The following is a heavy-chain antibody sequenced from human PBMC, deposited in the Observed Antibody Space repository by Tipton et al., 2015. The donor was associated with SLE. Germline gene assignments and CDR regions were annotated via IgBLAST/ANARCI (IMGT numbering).Heavy chain of an antibody. CDR1: GFSFDNYA. CDR2: IRWYGEKI. D-gene: IGHD2-21*01. Sequence: SLRLSCAASGFSFDNYAMHWVRQVPGKGLEWVAGIRWYGEKIAYADSVQGRFTISRDNAKNSLYLHMNSLRAEDSAVYYCAKETGGGGDCCPFHYWGQGTLVTVSS. CDR3: AKETGGGGDCCPFHY. V-gene: IGHV3-9*01. J-gene: IGHJ4*02.